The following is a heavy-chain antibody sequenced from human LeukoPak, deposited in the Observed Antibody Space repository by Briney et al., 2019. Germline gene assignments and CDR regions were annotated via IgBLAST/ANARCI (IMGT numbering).Heavy chain of an antibody. CDR1: GGSISSNSYY. D-gene: IGHD3-3*01. V-gene: IGHV4-39*01. CDR2: MYYSGST. Sequence: SETLSLTCTVSGGSISSNSYYWGWIRQPPGKGLEWIGSMYYSGSTYYNPSLKSRVTISVDTSKNQFSLKLSSVTAADTAVYYCARQSPIDDFWSRYSAGSDYWGQGTLVTVSS. J-gene: IGHJ4*02. CDR3: ARQSPIDDFWSRYSAGSDY.